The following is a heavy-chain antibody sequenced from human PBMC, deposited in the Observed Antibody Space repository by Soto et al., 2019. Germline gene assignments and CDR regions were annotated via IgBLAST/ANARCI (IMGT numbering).Heavy chain of an antibody. CDR2: ITSSTRTT. Sequence: DEQLVESGGGLVQSGGSLRLSCEASGFTLKSYEVNWVRQAPGKGLEWISYITSSTRTTYYADSVKGRFTISRDNARKSVYLQMTSLRVEDTAIYYCARGNTSIQGDLSHYNRLDVWGQGTTVTVSS. V-gene: IGHV3-48*03. J-gene: IGHJ6*02. D-gene: IGHD3-10*01. CDR3: ARGNTSIQGDLSHYNRLDV. CDR1: GFTLKSYE.